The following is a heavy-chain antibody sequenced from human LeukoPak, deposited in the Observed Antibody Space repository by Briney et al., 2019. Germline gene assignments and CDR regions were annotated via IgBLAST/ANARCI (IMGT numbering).Heavy chain of an antibody. J-gene: IGHJ4*02. V-gene: IGHV4-4*02. D-gene: IGHD3-10*01. CDR3: ASVLLWFGEGAYFDY. CDR2: IYHSGST. Sequence: SGTLSLTCAVSGGSISSSNWWSWVRQPPGKGLEWIGEIYHSGSTNYNPSLKSRVTISVDKSKNQFSLKLSSVTAADTAVYYCASVLLWFGEGAYFDYWGQGTLVTVSS. CDR1: GGSISSSNW.